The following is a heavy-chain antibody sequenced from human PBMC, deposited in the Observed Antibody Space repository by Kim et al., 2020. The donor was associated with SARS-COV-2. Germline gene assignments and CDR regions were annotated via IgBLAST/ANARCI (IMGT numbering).Heavy chain of an antibody. CDR3: ARDRGSFSHEPFDL. CDR2: IRHSGRI. V-gene: IGHV4-4*02. J-gene: IGHJ3*01. D-gene: IGHD6-19*01. Sequence: SETLSLTCAVSGVAIGRNNWWSWVRQPPGKPLEWLGEIRHSGRINYNPSLKTRITVSIDSSKNHLSLRLTSLTAADTAIYYCARDRGSFSHEPFDLWGQGTMVTVSS. CDR1: GVAIGRNNW.